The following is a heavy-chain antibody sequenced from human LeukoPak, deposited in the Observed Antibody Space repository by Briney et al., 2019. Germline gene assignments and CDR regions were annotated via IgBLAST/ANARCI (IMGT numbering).Heavy chain of an antibody. CDR3: ARLPAAAIVGDNWFDP. V-gene: IGHV4-4*07. D-gene: IGHD2-2*01. CDR2: IYTSGST. Sequence: SETLSLTCTVSGGSISSYYWSWIRQPAGKGLEWIGRIYTSGSTNYNPSLKSRVTMSVDTSKNQFSLKLSSVTAADTAVYYCARLPAAAIVGDNWFDPWGQGTLVTVSS. J-gene: IGHJ5*02. CDR1: GGSISSYY.